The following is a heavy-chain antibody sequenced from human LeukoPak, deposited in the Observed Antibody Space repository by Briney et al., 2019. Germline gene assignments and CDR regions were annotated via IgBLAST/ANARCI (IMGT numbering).Heavy chain of an antibody. CDR3: AKRVVVPAAMRDWYFDL. V-gene: IGHV3-23*01. D-gene: IGHD2-2*01. J-gene: IGHJ2*01. Sequence: GGSLRLSCAASGFTFSSYAMSWVRQAPGKGLEWVSAISGSGGSTYYADSVRGRFTISRDNSKNTLYLQMNSLRAEDTAVYYCAKRVVVPAAMRDWYFDLWGRGTLVTVSS. CDR2: ISGSGGST. CDR1: GFTFSSYA.